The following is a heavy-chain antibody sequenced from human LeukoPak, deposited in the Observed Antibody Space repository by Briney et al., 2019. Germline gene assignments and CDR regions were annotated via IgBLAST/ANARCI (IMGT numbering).Heavy chain of an antibody. J-gene: IGHJ4*02. D-gene: IGHD6-6*01. Sequence: SETLSLTCTASGGSIRSYFWSWIRQPPGKGLEWIGYVYYSGSTNYNPSLKSRVTISVDTSKKQFSLKLSSVTAADTAVYYCARRPDGTSHFDYWGQGTLVTVSS. V-gene: IGHV4-59*08. CDR2: VYYSGST. CDR3: ARRPDGTSHFDY. CDR1: GGSIRSYF.